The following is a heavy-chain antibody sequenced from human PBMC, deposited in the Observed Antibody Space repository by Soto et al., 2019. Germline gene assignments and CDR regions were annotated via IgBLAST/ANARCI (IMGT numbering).Heavy chain of an antibody. V-gene: IGHV4-31*03. CDR1: GGSISSGGYY. CDR2: IYYSGST. J-gene: IGHJ4*02. Sequence: QVQLQESGPGLVKPSQTLSLTCTVSGGSISSGGYYWSWIRQHPGKGLGWIGDIYYSGSTYYNPSSTIRVPISLDTSTNQFSLTLSSVTVADTAVYYCARVPDYWGQGTLVTGSS. CDR3: ARVPDY.